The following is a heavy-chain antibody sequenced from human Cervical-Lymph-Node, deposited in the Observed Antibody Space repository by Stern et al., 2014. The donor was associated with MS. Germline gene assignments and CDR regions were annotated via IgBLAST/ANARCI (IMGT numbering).Heavy chain of an antibody. V-gene: IGHV3-9*01. CDR3: VKDISWGGLRHFEY. D-gene: IGHD4-17*01. J-gene: IGHJ4*02. CDR2: ISWNSGTI. CDR1: GFPFADYA. Sequence: VHLVESGGGLVQPGRSLRLSCAASGFPFADYAMHWVRQAPGQGLEWVSGISWNSGTIGYADSVKGRFAISRDNAKNSLYLQMNSLRTEDTALYYCVKDISWGGLRHFEYWGQGTLVTVSS.